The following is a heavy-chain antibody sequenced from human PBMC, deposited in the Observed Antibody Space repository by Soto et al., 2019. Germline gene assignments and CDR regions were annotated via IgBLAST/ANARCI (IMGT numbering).Heavy chain of an antibody. CDR2: ISYDGSNN. J-gene: IGHJ4*02. CDR3: SKDTSAAPFDY. V-gene: IGHV3-30*18. Sequence: AGSLRLSCAASGFTFSSCGMHWVRKPPGKGLEWVAVISYDGSNNYYADTVKGRFTILRENSKNTLYLQMNSLGAEDAAVYYCSKDTSAAPFDYWAQGTFVTVAS. D-gene: IGHD6-13*01. CDR1: GFTFSSCG.